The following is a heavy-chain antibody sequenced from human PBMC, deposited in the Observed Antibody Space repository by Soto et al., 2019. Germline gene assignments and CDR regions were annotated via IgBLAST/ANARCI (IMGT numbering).Heavy chain of an antibody. CDR2: ISYSGTT. V-gene: IGHV4-4*02. J-gene: IGHJ4*02. Sequence: QVQLQESGPGLVKPSETLSLTCAVSGDSLSGTYWWSWVRQAPGGGLLWIGEISYSGTTHYDPSLMSRVTISMDKSRSEFSLTLISVTAADSASYYCARHILVTGTRGFDFWGQGILVTVSS. D-gene: IGHD6-19*01. CDR1: GDSLSGTYW. CDR3: ARHILVTGTRGFDF.